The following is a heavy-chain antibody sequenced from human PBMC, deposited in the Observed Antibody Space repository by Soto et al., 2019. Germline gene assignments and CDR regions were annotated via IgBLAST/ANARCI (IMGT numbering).Heavy chain of an antibody. Sequence: GGSLRLSCAASGFTVSSNYMSWVRQAPGKGLEWVSVIYSGGSTHYADSVKGRFTISRHNSKNTLYLQMNSLRAEDTAVYYCATADWSSNRCFFGAFDIWGKGTMVTVS. CDR2: IYSGGST. D-gene: IGHD2-2*01. CDR1: GFTVSSNY. J-gene: IGHJ3*02. V-gene: IGHV3-53*04. CDR3: ATADWSSNRCFFGAFDI.